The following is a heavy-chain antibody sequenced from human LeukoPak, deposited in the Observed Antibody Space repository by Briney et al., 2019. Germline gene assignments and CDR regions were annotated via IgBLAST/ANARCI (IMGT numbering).Heavy chain of an antibody. CDR2: IYSGGST. Sequence: GGSLRLSCAASGFTLSSYWMSWVRLAPGKGLEWVSVIYSGGSTYYADSVKGRFTISRDNSKNTLYLQMNSLRAEDTAVYYCARATSYYYYGMDVWGQGTTVTVSS. V-gene: IGHV3-53*01. CDR3: ARATSYYYYGMDV. D-gene: IGHD1/OR15-1a*01. J-gene: IGHJ6*02. CDR1: GFTLSSYW.